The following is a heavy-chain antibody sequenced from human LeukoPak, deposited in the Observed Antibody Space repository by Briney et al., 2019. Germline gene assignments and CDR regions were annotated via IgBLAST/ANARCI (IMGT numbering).Heavy chain of an antibody. J-gene: IGHJ5*02. CDR2: IYTSGST. CDR1: GGSISSYY. CDR3: ARDLVVQRTWNWFDP. V-gene: IGHV4-4*07. D-gene: IGHD2-2*01. Sequence: PSETLSLTCTVSGGSISSYYWSWIRQPAGKGLEWIGRIYTSGSTNYNPSLKSRVTMSVDTSKNQFSLKLSSVTAADTAVYYCARDLVVQRTWNWFDPWGQGTLVTVSS.